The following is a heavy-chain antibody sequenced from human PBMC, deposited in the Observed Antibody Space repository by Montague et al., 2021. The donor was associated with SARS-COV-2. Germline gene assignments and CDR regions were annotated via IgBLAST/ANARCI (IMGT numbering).Heavy chain of an antibody. V-gene: IGHV3-48*04. CDR1: GFTFSSYS. Sequence: SLRLSCAVSGFTFSSYSVNWVRQAPGKGLEWISYISSSTNIIYYADSVKGRFTISRDNARNSLYLQMSSLRVDDTAVYYCAKDLVLRAARPDALDVWGQGTVVTVSS. D-gene: IGHD6-6*01. CDR2: ISSSTNII. CDR3: AKDLVLRAARPDALDV. J-gene: IGHJ3*01.